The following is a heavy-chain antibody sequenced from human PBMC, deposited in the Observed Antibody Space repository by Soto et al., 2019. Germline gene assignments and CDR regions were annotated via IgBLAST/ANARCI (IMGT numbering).Heavy chain of an antibody. J-gene: IGHJ4*02. CDR3: ATDHLDRYYYDSSGYYPPDY. D-gene: IGHD3-22*01. CDR1: GYTFTSYY. V-gene: IGHV1-46*01. CDR2: INPTGGST. Sequence: ASVKVSCKASGYTFTSYYMHWVRQAPGQGLEWMGIINPTGGSTSYAPRFQGRVTMTRDTSTSTVYMELSSLTSEDTAVYYCATDHLDRYYYDSSGYYPPDYWGQGTLVTVSS.